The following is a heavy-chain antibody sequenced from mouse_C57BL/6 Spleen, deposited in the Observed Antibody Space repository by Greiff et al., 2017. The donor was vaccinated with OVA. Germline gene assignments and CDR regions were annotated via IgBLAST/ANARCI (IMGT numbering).Heavy chain of an antibody. CDR2: ISYDGSN. CDR3: ARHYCDYDDD. J-gene: IGHJ2*01. Sequence: EVKLVESGPGLVQPSQSLSLTCSFTGYSITSGYYWNCFRQLPGSKLLWLGYISYDGSNNYNPSLQNRTSITRDKSKNQIFQKVNSVTTEDTATYYGARHYCDYDDDGGQGTTLTVSS. D-gene: IGHD2-4*01. V-gene: IGHV3-6*01. CDR1: GYSITSGYY.